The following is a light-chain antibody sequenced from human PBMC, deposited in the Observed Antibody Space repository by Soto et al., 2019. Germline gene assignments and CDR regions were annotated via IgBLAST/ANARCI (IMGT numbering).Light chain of an antibody. Sequence: EIVLTQSPDTLSLSPGERATLSSRASQSFNSIYLAWYQQKPGQAPRLLIYGASSRATGIPDRFSGSGSGTDFTLTISRLEPEDFAVYYCQQRSNWWTFGQGTKVDIK. CDR1: QSFNSIY. CDR3: QQRSNWWT. J-gene: IGKJ1*01. CDR2: GAS. V-gene: IGKV3D-20*02.